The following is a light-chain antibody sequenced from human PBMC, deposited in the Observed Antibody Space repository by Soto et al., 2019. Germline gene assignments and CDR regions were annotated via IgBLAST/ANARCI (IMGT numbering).Light chain of an antibody. CDR3: QQFNIYPIT. CDR1: QDIRGA. Sequence: AIPVTQSPSSLSASVGDRVTITCRASQDIRGALAWYQQKPGKAPKLLIYDVSTVQSGVPSRFSGRGSGTEFTLTITSLQPEDVATYYCQQFNIYPITFGQGTRLDI. J-gene: IGKJ5*01. V-gene: IGKV1-13*02. CDR2: DVS.